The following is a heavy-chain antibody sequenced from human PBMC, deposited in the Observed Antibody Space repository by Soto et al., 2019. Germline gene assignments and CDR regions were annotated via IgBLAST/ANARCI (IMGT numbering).Heavy chain of an antibody. CDR2: IIPIFGTA. Sequence: SVKVSCKASGGTFSSYAISWVRQAPGQGLEWMGGIIPIFGTANYAQKFQGRVTITADESTSTAYMELSSLRSEDTAVYYCARSAVYCTNGVCYNYYYGMDVWGQGTTVTVSS. D-gene: IGHD2-8*01. CDR1: GGTFSSYA. V-gene: IGHV1-69*13. CDR3: ARSAVYCTNGVCYNYYYGMDV. J-gene: IGHJ6*02.